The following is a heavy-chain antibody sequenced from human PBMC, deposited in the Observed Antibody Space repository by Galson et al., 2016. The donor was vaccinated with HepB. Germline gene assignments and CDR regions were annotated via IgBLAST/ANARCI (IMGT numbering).Heavy chain of an antibody. Sequence: SLRLSCAASGFAFSNYYIHWVRQAPGKGLEWVAVISYDGSYKNYADSVKGRFTISRDNSRNTLSLQMSNLRGADTAVYYCAREVDYYGSGVFDYWGQGTLVTVSS. CDR1: GFAFSNYY. J-gene: IGHJ4*02. D-gene: IGHD3-10*01. CDR3: AREVDYYGSGVFDY. CDR2: ISYDGSYK. V-gene: IGHV3-30*03.